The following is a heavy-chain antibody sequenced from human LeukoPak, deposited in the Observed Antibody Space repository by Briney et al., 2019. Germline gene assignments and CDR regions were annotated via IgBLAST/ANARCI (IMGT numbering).Heavy chain of an antibody. Sequence: GGSLRLSCAASGFTFSSYSMNWVRQAPGKGLEWVSSISSSSSYIYYADSVKGRFTISRDNAKNSLYLQMDSLRAEDTAVYYCARARPRGWYFDYWGQGTLVTVFS. V-gene: IGHV3-21*01. D-gene: IGHD6-19*01. CDR1: GFTFSSYS. CDR3: ARARPRGWYFDY. CDR2: ISSSSSYI. J-gene: IGHJ4*02.